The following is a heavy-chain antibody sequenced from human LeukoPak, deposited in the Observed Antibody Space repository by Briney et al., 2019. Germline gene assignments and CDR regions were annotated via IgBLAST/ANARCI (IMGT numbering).Heavy chain of an antibody. D-gene: IGHD3-22*01. Sequence: SETLSLTCAVYGGSFSDYYWSWIRQPPGKGLEWIGEINHSGSTNYNPSLKSRVTISVDTSKNQFSLKLSSVTAADTAVYYCAGTSSGHFDYWGQGTLVTVSS. CDR1: GGSFSDYY. CDR2: INHSGST. J-gene: IGHJ4*02. CDR3: AGTSSGHFDY. V-gene: IGHV4-34*01.